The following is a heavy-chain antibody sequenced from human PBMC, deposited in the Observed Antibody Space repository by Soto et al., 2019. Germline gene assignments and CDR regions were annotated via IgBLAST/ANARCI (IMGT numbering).Heavy chain of an antibody. CDR1: GGSFSGYY. J-gene: IGHJ6*02. D-gene: IGHD3-16*02. V-gene: IGHV4-34*01. Sequence: QVQLQQWGAGLLKPSETLSLTCAVYGGSFSGYYWSWIRQPPGKGLEWIGEINHSGSTNYNTSLKGRVTILVDTSKNQFSLKLSSVTAADTAVYYCAREGPYDYVWGSYRYTPGGYGMDVWGQGTTVTVSS. CDR3: AREGPYDYVWGSYRYTPGGYGMDV. CDR2: INHSGST.